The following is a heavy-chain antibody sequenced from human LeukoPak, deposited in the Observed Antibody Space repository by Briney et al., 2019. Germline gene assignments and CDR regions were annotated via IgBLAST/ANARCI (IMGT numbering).Heavy chain of an antibody. CDR2: IYHSGST. CDR3: ARPAYYDFWSGYYDY. CDR1: GYSISSGYY. D-gene: IGHD3-3*01. V-gene: IGHV4-38-2*01. J-gene: IGHJ4*02. Sequence: PSETLSLTCAVSGYSISSGYYWGWIRQPPVKGLEWIGSIYHSGSTYYNPSLKSRVTISVDTSKNQFSLKLSSVTAADTAVYYCARPAYYDFWSGYYDYWGQGTLVTVSA.